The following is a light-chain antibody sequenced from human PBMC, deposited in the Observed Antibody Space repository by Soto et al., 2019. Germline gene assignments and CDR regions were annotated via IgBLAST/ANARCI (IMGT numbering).Light chain of an antibody. V-gene: IGLV2-14*01. Sequence: QSALTQPASLSGSPGQSITISCTGTSSDIGAYDYVSWFQQHPGKAPKLMISEVNNRPSGVSNRFSGSKSGNTAYLTISGLQVEDEAEYFCFSITITSTQGFGTGTKVTVL. CDR1: SSDIGAYDY. CDR3: FSITITSTQG. CDR2: EVN. J-gene: IGLJ1*01.